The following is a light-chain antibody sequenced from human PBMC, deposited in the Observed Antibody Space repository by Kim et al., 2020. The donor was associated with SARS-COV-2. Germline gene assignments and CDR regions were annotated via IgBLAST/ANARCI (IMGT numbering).Light chain of an antibody. CDR2: DVN. CDR3: TSYTSTSTLV. V-gene: IGLV2-14*03. CDR1: SSDVGGYNY. J-gene: IGLJ1*01. Sequence: QSALTQPASVSGSPGQSITISCTGTSSDVGGYNYVSWYQHYPDKAPKLMIYDVNNRPSGVSNRFSGSKSGNTASLTISGLQAEDEADYYCTSYTSTSTLVFGTGTKVTVL.